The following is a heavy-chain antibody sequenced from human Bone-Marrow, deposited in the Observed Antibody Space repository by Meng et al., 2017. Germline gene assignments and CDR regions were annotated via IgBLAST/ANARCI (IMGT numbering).Heavy chain of an antibody. V-gene: IGHV4-39*07. D-gene: IGHD5-12*01. CDR3: ARVDIVATLPRAIDY. Sequence: SETLSLTCTVSGGSISSSSYYWGWIRQPPGKGLEWIGSIYYSGSTYYNPSLKSRVTISVDTSKNQFSLKLSSVTAADMAVYYCARVDIVATLPRAIDYWGQGKRVTGYS. J-gene: IGHJ4*02. CDR2: IYYSGST. CDR1: GGSISSSSYY.